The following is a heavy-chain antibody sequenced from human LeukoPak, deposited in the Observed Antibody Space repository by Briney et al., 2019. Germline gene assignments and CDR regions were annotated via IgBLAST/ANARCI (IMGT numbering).Heavy chain of an antibody. CDR1: GGSISSYY. CDR3: ARIRILATGTGAPYDY. CDR2: IYHNRGT. V-gene: IGHV4-59*12. D-gene: IGHD6-13*01. Sequence: SETLSLTCTVSGGSISSYYWNWIRLPPGKGLEWIGYIYHNRGTNYNPSLKSRVTISVDTSKNQFSLKLGSVTAADTAVYYCARIRILATGTGAPYDYGGQGTLVIVPS. J-gene: IGHJ4*02.